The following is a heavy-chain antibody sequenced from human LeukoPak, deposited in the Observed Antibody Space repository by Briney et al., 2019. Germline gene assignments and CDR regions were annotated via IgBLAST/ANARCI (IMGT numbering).Heavy chain of an antibody. CDR3: ARCPIDVQLWFSGSWFDP. Sequence: ASVKVSCKASGYTFTGYYMHWVRQAPGQGLEWMGWINPNSGGTNYAQKFQGRVTMTRDTSISTAYMELSRLRSDDTAVYYCARCPIDVQLWFSGSWFDPWGQGTLVTVSS. V-gene: IGHV1-2*02. CDR1: GYTFTGYY. D-gene: IGHD5-18*01. J-gene: IGHJ5*02. CDR2: INPNSGGT.